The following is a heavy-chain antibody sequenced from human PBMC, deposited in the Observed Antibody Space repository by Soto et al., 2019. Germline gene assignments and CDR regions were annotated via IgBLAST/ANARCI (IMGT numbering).Heavy chain of an antibody. J-gene: IGHJ4*02. CDR1: GVTFTSYA. CDR3: AKGSFGFDY. CDR2: ISKSGDST. D-gene: IGHD3-10*01. Sequence: GGSLRLSCAASGVTFTSYAMTWVRQVPGEGLQWVSSISKSGDSTYYADSVKSRFTTSRDNSKNTLYLQMNSLRAEDTAIYYCAKGSFGFDYWGQGTLVTVSS. V-gene: IGHV3-23*01.